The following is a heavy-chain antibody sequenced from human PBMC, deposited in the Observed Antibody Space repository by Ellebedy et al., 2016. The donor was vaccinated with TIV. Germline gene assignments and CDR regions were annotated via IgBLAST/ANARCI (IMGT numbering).Heavy chain of an antibody. CDR2: INPNGVDT. D-gene: IGHD3-10*01. CDR3: AREFTGSGGMDV. J-gene: IGHJ6*03. Sequence: ASVKVSXXASGDTFTSYLMHWVRQAPGQGLEWMGIINPNGVDTSYAQNFQGRVTMTRDTSTITVYMELNSLRFEDTAVYYCAREFTGSGGMDVWGKGTTVTVSS. CDR1: GDTFTSYL. V-gene: IGHV1-46*01.